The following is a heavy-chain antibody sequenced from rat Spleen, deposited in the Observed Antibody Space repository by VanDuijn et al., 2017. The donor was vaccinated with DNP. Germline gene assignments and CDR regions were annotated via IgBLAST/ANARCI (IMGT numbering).Heavy chain of an antibody. J-gene: IGHJ1*01. D-gene: IGHD1-10*01. CDR2: ISSDGDTT. V-gene: IGHV5-27*01. CDR1: GFTFSDYH. CDR3: ATDNSPWYFDF. Sequence: EVYLVQSGGGLVQPGRSLRLSCAVSGFTFSDYHMAWVRQTPTMGLEWVAFISSDGDTTYYRDSVKGRFTVSRDNAKNTLYLQMDSLRSEDTATYYCATDNSPWYFDFWGPGTMVTVSS.